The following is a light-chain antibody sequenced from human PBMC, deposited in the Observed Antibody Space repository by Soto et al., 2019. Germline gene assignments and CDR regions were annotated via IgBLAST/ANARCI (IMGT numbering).Light chain of an antibody. CDR2: EVS. CDR1: SSDVGGYNY. Sequence: QSVLTQPASVSGSPGQSITISCTGTSSDVGGYNYVSWYQQHPGKAPKLMIYEVSNRPSGVSNRFSGSKSGNTASLTISGLQAEDEADYYCSLYTSSSTDVFGPGTHVTVL. V-gene: IGLV2-14*01. CDR3: SLYTSSSTDV. J-gene: IGLJ1*01.